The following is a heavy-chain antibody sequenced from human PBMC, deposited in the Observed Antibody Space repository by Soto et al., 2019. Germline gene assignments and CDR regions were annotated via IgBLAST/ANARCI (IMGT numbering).Heavy chain of an antibody. D-gene: IGHD2-2*01. J-gene: IGHJ6*03. Sequence: ASVKVSCKASRYTFTSYGISWVRQAPGQGLEWMGWISAYNGNTNYAQKLQGRVTMTTDTSTSTAHMELRSLRSDDTAVYYCARVIVVVPAAMSYYYYDMDVWGKGTTVTVSS. V-gene: IGHV1-18*01. CDR2: ISAYNGNT. CDR1: RYTFTSYG. CDR3: ARVIVVVPAAMSYYYYDMDV.